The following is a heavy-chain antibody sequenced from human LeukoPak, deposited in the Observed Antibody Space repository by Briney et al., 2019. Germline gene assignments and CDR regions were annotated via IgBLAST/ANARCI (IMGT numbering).Heavy chain of an antibody. CDR2: ISGSGGST. D-gene: IGHD1-20*01. J-gene: IGHJ4*02. V-gene: IGHV3-23*01. Sequence: TGGSLRLSCAASGFTFSNYAMSWVRQAPGKGLEWVSAISGSGGSTYYADSVKGRFTISRDNSKNTLYLQMNSLRAEDTAVYYCAKEPSRYNWNYVGYWGQGTLVTVSS. CDR1: GFTFSNYA. CDR3: AKEPSRYNWNYVGY.